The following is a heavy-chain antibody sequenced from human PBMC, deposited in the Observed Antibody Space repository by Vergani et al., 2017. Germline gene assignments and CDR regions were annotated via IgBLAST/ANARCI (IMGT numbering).Heavy chain of an antibody. V-gene: IGHV4-61*02. CDR2: IYTSGST. CDR1: GGSISSGSHY. J-gene: IGHJ4*02. Sequence: QVQLQESGPGLVKPSQTLSLPCTVSGGSISSGSHYWSWIGQPAGKGLERIGRIYTSGSTNYNPSLKSRVTMSVDTSKNQFSLKLRSVTAADTAVYYCAGYPVGARSYFDYWGQGTLVTVSS. D-gene: IGHD3-3*01. CDR3: AGYPVGARSYFDY.